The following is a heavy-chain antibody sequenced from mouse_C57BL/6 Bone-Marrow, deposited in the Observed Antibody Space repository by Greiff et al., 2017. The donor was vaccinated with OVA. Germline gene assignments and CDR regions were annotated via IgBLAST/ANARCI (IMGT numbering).Heavy chain of an antibody. D-gene: IGHD2-5*01. CDR2: IWSGGST. V-gene: IGHV2-2*01. J-gene: IGHJ4*01. CDR3: ARSSNYYYYAMDY. CDR1: GFSLTSYG. Sequence: VKLMESGPGLVQPSQSLSITCTVSGFSLTSYGVHWVRQSPGKGLEWLGVIWSGGSTDYNAAFISRLSISKDNSKSQVFFKMNSLQADDTAIYYCARSSNYYYYAMDYWGQGTSVTVSS.